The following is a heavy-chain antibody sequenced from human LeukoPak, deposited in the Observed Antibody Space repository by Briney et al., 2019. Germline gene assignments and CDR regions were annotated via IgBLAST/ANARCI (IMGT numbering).Heavy chain of an antibody. CDR2: ISSSSSYI. V-gene: IGHV3-21*01. Sequence: GGSLRLSCAASGFTFSSYSMNWVRQAPGQGLEWVSSISSSSSYIYYADSVKGRFTISRDTAKNSPYLQMNSLRSDDPAVYYWSRGDYGDYLWYFDFWRRGTLVPVSS. CDR3: SRGDYGDYLWYFDF. D-gene: IGHD4-17*01. CDR1: GFTFSSYS. J-gene: IGHJ4*02.